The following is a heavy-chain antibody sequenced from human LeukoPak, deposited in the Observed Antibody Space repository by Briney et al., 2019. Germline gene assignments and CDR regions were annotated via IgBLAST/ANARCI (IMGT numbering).Heavy chain of an antibody. CDR3: ARDPGDPPFDY. J-gene: IGHJ4*02. D-gene: IGHD7-27*01. CDR2: IKQDGSEK. V-gene: IGHV3-7*01. Sequence: GRSLRLSCAASGFTFSSYWMSWVRQAPGKGLEWVANIKQDGSEKYYVDSVKGRFTISRDNAKNSLYLQMNSLRAEDTAVYYCARDPGDPPFDYWGQGTLVTVSS. CDR1: GFTFSSYW.